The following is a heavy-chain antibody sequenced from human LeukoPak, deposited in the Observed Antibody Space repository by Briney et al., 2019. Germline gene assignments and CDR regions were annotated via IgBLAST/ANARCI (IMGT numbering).Heavy chain of an antibody. D-gene: IGHD6-19*01. V-gene: IGHV1-69*13. Sequence: SMKVSCKASGGTFSSYAISWVRQAPGQGLEWMGGIIPIFGTANYAQKFQGRVTITADESTSTAYMELSSLRSEDTAVYYCATSQNETRYSSGWSYYFDYWGQGTLVTVSS. CDR1: GGTFSSYA. CDR3: ATSQNETRYSSGWSYYFDY. CDR2: IIPIFGTA. J-gene: IGHJ4*02.